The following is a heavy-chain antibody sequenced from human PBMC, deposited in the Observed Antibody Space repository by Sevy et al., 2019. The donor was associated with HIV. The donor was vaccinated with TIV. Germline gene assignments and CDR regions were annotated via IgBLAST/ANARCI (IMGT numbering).Heavy chain of an antibody. D-gene: IGHD3-22*01. CDR1: GYTLTELS. CDR3: ATTKDYYDSSGCPFDY. J-gene: IGHJ4*02. V-gene: IGHV1-24*01. Sequence: ASVKVSCKFSGYTLTELSMHWGRQAPGKGLEWMGSFDPEDGETTYAQKFQGRVTMTEDTSADTAYMELSSLRSEDTAVYFCATTKDYYDSSGCPFDYWGQGTLVTVSS. CDR2: FDPEDGET.